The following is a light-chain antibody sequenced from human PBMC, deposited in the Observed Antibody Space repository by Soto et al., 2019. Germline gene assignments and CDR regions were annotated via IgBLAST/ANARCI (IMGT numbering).Light chain of an antibody. CDR3: QQYGTSRPIT. CDR2: GAS. V-gene: IGKV3-20*01. Sequence: EIVLTQSPGTLSLSPGERAALSCRAIQSVSSKSLAWYQHKPGQAPRLLIYGASSRATGVPDRISGSGSGTDFTLTISRLEPDDFAVYYCQQYGTSRPITFGQGTRLEIK. CDR1: QSVSSKS. J-gene: IGKJ5*01.